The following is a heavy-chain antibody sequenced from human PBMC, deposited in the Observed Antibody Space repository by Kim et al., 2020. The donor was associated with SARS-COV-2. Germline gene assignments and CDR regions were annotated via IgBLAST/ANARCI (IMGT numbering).Heavy chain of an antibody. Sequence: GGSLRLSCAASGFTFDDYAMHWVRQAPGKGLEWVSGISWNSGSIGYADSVKGRFTISRDNAKNSLYLQMNSLRAEDTALYYCAKDLPDYGEDAFDIWGQG. D-gene: IGHD4-17*01. J-gene: IGHJ3*02. V-gene: IGHV3-9*01. CDR1: GFTFDDYA. CDR2: ISWNSGSI. CDR3: AKDLPDYGEDAFDI.